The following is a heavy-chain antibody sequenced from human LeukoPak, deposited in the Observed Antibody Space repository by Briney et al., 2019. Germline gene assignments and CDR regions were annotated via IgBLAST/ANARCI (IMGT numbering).Heavy chain of an antibody. Sequence: ASVKVSCKASGYTFTSYDINWVRQATGQGLEWMGWMNPNSGNTGYAQKFQGRVTMTRNTSISTAYMELSSLRSEDTAVYYCAREGGATVWFDPWGQGTLVTVSS. D-gene: IGHD4/OR15-4a*01. CDR2: MNPNSGNT. CDR1: GYTFTSYD. V-gene: IGHV1-8*01. CDR3: AREGGATVWFDP. J-gene: IGHJ5*02.